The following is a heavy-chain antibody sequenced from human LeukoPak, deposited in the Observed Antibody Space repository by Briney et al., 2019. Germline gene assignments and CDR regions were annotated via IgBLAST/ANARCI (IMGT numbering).Heavy chain of an antibody. CDR2: ISSSSTI. V-gene: IGHV3-48*01. J-gene: IGHJ4*02. D-gene: IGHD3-22*01. Sequence: PGGSLRLSCAASGFTFSSHSMNWVRQFPGKGLEWVSYISSSSTIYYADSVKGRFTISRDNAKNSLYLQMNSLRAEDTAVYYCARGAYYYEDWGQGTLVTVSS. CDR1: GFTFSSHS. CDR3: ARGAYYYED.